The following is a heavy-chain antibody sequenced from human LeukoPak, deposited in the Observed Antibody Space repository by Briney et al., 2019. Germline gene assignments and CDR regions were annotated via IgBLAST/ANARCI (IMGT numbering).Heavy chain of an antibody. D-gene: IGHD4/OR15-4a*01. CDR1: GFTFSLYG. CDR3: AREVGTSRARLAWFEL. CDR2: VSYDGTNK. J-gene: IGHJ3*01. V-gene: IGHV3-30*03. Sequence: PGGSLRLSCAVSGFTFSLYGMHWVRQAPGKGLEWVAVVSYDGTNKFYADSVKGRFTISRDGSKNTLYLQMNSLGVEDTAVYYCAREVGTSRARLAWFELWGQGTMVTVSS.